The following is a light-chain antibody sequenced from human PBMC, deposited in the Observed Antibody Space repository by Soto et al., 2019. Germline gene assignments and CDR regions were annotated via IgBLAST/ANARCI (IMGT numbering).Light chain of an antibody. J-gene: IGLJ3*02. V-gene: IGLV2-14*01. CDR2: EVS. CDR1: SSDVGTYNY. CDR3: SSDTSSSTLV. Sequence: QSALTQPASVSGSPGQSITISCTATSSDVGTYNYVSWYQQDPGKAPKLMIFEVSNRPSGVSTRFSGSKSGNTASLTISGLQPEDEAEYFCSSDTSSSTLVFGGGTKLTVL.